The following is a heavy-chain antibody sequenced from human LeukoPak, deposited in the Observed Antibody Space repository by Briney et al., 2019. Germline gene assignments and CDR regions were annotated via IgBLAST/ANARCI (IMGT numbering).Heavy chain of an antibody. D-gene: IGHD3-10*01. CDR1: GGTFSSYA. CDR2: IIPILGIA. V-gene: IGHV1-69*04. J-gene: IGHJ4*02. CDR3: ARDPGRGFGELFFDY. Sequence: ASVKVSCKASGGTFSSYAISWVRQAPGQGLEWMGRIIPILGIANYAQKFQGRVTITADKSTSTAYMELSSLRSEDTAVYYCARDPGRGFGELFFDYWGQGTLVTVSS.